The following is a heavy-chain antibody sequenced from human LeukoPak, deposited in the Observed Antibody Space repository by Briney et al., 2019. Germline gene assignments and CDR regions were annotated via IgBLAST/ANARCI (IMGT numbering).Heavy chain of an antibody. D-gene: IGHD6-19*01. V-gene: IGHV4-59*01. CDR2: IYYSGST. CDR3: ARGTAVAGTDY. J-gene: IGHJ4*02. Sequence: SETLSLTCAVYGGSFSGYYWSWIRQPPGKGLEWIGYIYYSGSTNYNPSLKSRVTISVDTSKNQFSLKLSSVTAADTAVYYCARGTAVAGTDYWGQGTLVTVSS. CDR1: GGSFSGYY.